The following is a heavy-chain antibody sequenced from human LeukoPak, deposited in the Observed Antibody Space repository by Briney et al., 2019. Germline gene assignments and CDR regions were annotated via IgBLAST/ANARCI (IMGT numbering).Heavy chain of an antibody. J-gene: IGHJ4*02. CDR2: VSYDGSNK. V-gene: IGHV3-30-3*01. CDR1: GFTFSSYA. D-gene: IGHD5-18*01. CDR3: ARDQGIRESVLYYFDY. Sequence: GGSLRLSCAASGFTFSSYAMHWVRQAPGKGLEWVAVVSYDGSNKYYADSVKGRFTISRDKSRNTLYLQVNSLRAEDTAVYYCARDQGIRESVLYYFDYWGQGTLVTVSS.